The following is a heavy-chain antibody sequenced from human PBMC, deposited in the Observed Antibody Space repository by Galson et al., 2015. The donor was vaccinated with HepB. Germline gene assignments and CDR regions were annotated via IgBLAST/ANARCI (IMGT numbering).Heavy chain of an antibody. CDR1: GFTFSRHA. CDR3: ATRYWCLVPGG. D-gene: IGHD3-10*01. J-gene: IGHJ4*02. V-gene: IGHV3-23*01. Sequence: SLRLSCAASGFTFSRHAMNWVRQAPGKGLEWVSGINSDGGGAKHADSVKGRFTISRDNSRNTLYLQMNSLRADDTAVYYCATRYWCLVPGGWGQGSLVTVSS. CDR2: INSDGGGA.